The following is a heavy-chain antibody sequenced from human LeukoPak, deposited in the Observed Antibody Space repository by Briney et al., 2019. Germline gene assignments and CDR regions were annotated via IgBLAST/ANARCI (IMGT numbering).Heavy chain of an antibody. Sequence: GGSLRLSCAASGFTFSSYAMSWVRQAPGKGLEWVSAISGSGGSTYYADSVKGRFTISRDNSKNTLYLQMNSLRAEDTAVYYCAKWARVGGYCSGGSCYHDAFDIWGQGTMVTVSS. CDR3: AKWARVGGYCSGGSCYHDAFDI. CDR2: ISGSGGST. J-gene: IGHJ3*02. CDR1: GFTFSSYA. V-gene: IGHV3-23*01. D-gene: IGHD2-15*01.